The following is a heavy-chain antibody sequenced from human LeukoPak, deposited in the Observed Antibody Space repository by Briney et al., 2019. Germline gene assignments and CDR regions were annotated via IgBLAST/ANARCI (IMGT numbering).Heavy chain of an antibody. CDR3: TPPSSDSSGWYFFDY. CDR2: MNPNSGNT. D-gene: IGHD6-19*01. Sequence: ASVKVSCKASGYTFTSYDINWVRQATGQGLEWMGWMNPNSGNTRYTQKFQDRVTMTRNTSISTAYMELSSLRSEDTAVYYCTPPSSDSSGWYFFDYWGQGTLVTVSS. J-gene: IGHJ4*02. V-gene: IGHV1-8*01. CDR1: GYTFTSYD.